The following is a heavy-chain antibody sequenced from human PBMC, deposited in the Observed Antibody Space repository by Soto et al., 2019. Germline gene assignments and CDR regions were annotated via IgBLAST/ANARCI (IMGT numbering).Heavy chain of an antibody. CDR2: INYSGST. CDR1: GGSISRSSYY. D-gene: IGHD3-10*01. V-gene: IGHV4-39*01. Sequence: SETLSLTCTVSGGSISRSSYYWGWIRQPPGKGLEWIGSINYSGSTYYTPSLKSRLTISVDTSKNQFSLNLSSVTAADTAVYYCARHVEIRGVMESYRYFDLWGRGTLVTVSS. CDR3: ARHVEIRGVMESYRYFDL. J-gene: IGHJ2*01.